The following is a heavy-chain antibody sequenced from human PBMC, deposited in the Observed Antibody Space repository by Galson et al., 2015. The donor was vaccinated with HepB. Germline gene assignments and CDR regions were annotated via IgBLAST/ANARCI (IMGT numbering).Heavy chain of an antibody. D-gene: IGHD4-17*01. Sequence: SLRLSCAASGFTFSSYAMHWVRQAPGKGLEWVAVISYDGSNKYYADSVKGRFTISRDNSKNTLYLQMNSLRAEDTAVYYCAREALRDQALGYWGQVTLVTVSS. J-gene: IGHJ4*02. CDR2: ISYDGSNK. CDR3: AREALRDQALGY. CDR1: GFTFSSYA. V-gene: IGHV3-30*04.